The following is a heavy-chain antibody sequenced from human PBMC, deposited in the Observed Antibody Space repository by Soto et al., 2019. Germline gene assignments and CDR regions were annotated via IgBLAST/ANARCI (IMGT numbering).Heavy chain of an antibody. D-gene: IGHD3-10*01. Sequence: GGSLRLSCAASGFTFSSYGMHWVRQAPGKGLEWVAVISYDGSNKYYADSVKGRFTISRDNSKNTLYLQMNSLRAEDTAVYYCAKACITRVRGVIPPGGGMDVWGQGTTVTVSS. CDR1: GFTFSSYG. J-gene: IGHJ6*02. V-gene: IGHV3-30*18. CDR2: ISYDGSNK. CDR3: AKACITRVRGVIPPGGGMDV.